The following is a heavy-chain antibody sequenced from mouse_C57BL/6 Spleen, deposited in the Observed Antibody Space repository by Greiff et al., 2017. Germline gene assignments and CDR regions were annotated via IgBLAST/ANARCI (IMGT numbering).Heavy chain of an antibody. D-gene: IGHD1-1*01. J-gene: IGHJ2*01. CDR1: GYTFTSYW. V-gene: IGHV1-53*01. CDR3: ARYPITTVALDY. CDR2: INPSNGGT. Sequence: VQLQQPGTELVKPGASGYTFTSYWMHWVKQRPGQGLEWIGNINPSNGGTNYNEKFKSKATLTVDKSSSTAYMQLSSLTSEDSAVYYCARYPITTVALDYWGQGTTLTVSS.